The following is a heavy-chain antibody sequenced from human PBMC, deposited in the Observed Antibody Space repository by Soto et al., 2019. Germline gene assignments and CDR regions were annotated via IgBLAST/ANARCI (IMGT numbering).Heavy chain of an antibody. V-gene: IGHV3-33*01. D-gene: IGHD2-15*01. Sequence: QVQLVESGGGVVQPGRSLRLSCAASGFTFSSYGMHWVRQAPGKGLEWVAVIWYDGSNKYYADSVKGRFTISRDNPKTTLYLQMNSLRAEDTAVYYCARDPHYCSGGSCYYFDYWGQGTLVTVSS. CDR1: GFTFSSYG. J-gene: IGHJ4*02. CDR3: ARDPHYCSGGSCYYFDY. CDR2: IWYDGSNK.